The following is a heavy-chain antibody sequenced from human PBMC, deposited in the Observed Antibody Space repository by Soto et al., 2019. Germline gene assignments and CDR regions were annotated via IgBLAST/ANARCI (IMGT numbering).Heavy chain of an antibody. CDR3: ARLGLYSGYFDY. D-gene: IGHD5-12*01. CDR2: IYYSGST. J-gene: IGHJ4*02. CDR1: GGSISSSSYY. Sequence: SETLSLTCTVSGGSISSSSYYWGWIRQPPGKGLEWIGSIYYSGSTYYNPSLKSRVTISVDTSKNQFSLKLSSVTAADTAVYYCARLGLYSGYFDYWGQGTLVTVSS. V-gene: IGHV4-39*01.